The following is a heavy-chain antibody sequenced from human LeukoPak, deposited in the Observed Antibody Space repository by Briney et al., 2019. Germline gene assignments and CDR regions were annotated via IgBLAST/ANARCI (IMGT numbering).Heavy chain of an antibody. CDR1: GGSITSSSYY. CDR2: IYSGGST. J-gene: IGHJ4*02. V-gene: IGHV4-39*01. D-gene: IGHD1-7*01. Sequence: PPETLSLTCTVSGGSITSSSYYWGWIRQPPGKGLEWIGSIYSGGSTYYNPSLKSRVTISVDTSKNQFSLKLSSVTAADTAVYYCATGKTGTTHFDCWGQGTLVTVSS. CDR3: ATGKTGTTHFDC.